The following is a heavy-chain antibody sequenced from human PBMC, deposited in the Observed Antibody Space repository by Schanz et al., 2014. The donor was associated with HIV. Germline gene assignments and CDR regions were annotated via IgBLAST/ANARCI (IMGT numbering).Heavy chain of an antibody. CDR3: AKDRNHYDSRYRGQGNYYYYYGMDA. V-gene: IGHV3-30*18. Sequence: QVQLVESGGGVVQPGRSLRLSCAASGFTFDSYGIHWVRQAPGKGLEWVAVISYDGSNKKYADSVKGRFTISRDNSKNTLYLQMKSLRPEDTAVYYCAKDRNHYDSRYRGQGNYYYYYGMDAWGQGTTVTVSS. D-gene: IGHD3-22*01. CDR2: ISYDGSNK. J-gene: IGHJ6*02. CDR1: GFTFDSYG.